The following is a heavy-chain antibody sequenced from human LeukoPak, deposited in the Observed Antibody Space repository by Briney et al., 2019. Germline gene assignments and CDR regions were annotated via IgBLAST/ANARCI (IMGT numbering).Heavy chain of an antibody. CDR2: IYTSGST. CDR3: ARRRVVEDPSGDYFDY. D-gene: IGHD2-2*01. CDR1: GGSISSYY. J-gene: IGHJ4*02. Sequence: ASETLSLTCTVSGGSISSYYWSWIRQPPGKGLEWIGYIYTSGSTNYNPSLKSRVTISVDTSKNQFSLKLSPVTAADTAVYYCARRRVVEDPSGDYFDYWGQGTLVTVSS. V-gene: IGHV4-4*09.